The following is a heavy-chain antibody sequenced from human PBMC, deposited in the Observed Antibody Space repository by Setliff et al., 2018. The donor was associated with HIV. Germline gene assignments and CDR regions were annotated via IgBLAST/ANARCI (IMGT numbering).Heavy chain of an antibody. CDR2: IYYNGNT. J-gene: IGHJ4*02. D-gene: IGHD6-13*01. Sequence: SETLSLTCTVSGDPINSHYWGWIRQAPGKGLEWIGNIYYNGNTNYKPSLERRLTISVDTSKNQFSLSLSSVTATDTALYFCAAAEGQGPWYFFDNWGQGTQVTV. CDR1: GDPINSHY. CDR3: AAAEGQGPWYFFDN. V-gene: IGHV4-59*08.